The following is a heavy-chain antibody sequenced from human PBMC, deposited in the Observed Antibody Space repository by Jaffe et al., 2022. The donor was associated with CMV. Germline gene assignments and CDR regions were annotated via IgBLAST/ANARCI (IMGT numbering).Heavy chain of an antibody. V-gene: IGHV1-18*01. CDR2: ISAYNGNT. CDR3: ARDRGEGYCSGGSCRSAGMDV. CDR1: GYTFTSYG. J-gene: IGHJ6*02. D-gene: IGHD2-15*01. Sequence: QVQLVQSGAEVKKPGASVKVSCKASGYTFTSYGISWVRQAPGQGLEWMGWISAYNGNTNYAQKLQGRVTMTTDTSTSTAYMELRSLRSDDTAVYYCARDRGEGYCSGGSCRSAGMDVWGQGTTVTVSS.